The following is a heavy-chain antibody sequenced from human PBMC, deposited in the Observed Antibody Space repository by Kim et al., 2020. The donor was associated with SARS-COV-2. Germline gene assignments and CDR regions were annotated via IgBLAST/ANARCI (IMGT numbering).Heavy chain of an antibody. CDR3: ARLSGYCSSATCYVGPYNWFDP. Sequence: SETLSLTCTVSGDSITSYYWSWIRQPPGKGPEWIGYIYSSGSTYYNPALKSRVTISVDTSKNQFSLKLSSVTAADTAVYYCARLSGYCSSATCYVGPYNWFDPWGPGTLVTVSS. CDR1: GDSITSYY. D-gene: IGHD2-2*01. V-gene: IGHV4-4*09. J-gene: IGHJ5*02. CDR2: IYSSGST.